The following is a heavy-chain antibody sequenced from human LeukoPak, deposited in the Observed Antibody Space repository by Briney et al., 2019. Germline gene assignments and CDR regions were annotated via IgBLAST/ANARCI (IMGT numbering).Heavy chain of an antibody. J-gene: IGHJ2*01. D-gene: IGHD6-19*01. CDR3: ARDGTGYSSGWYYWYFDR. Sequence: ASVKVSCKASGYTFTDYYMHWVRQAPGQGFGWMGWINPNSGGTNYAQKFQGRVTMTRDTSISTAHMELSRLRSDDTAVYYCARDGTGYSSGWYYWYFDRWGRGSLVTVSS. V-gene: IGHV1-2*02. CDR2: INPNSGGT. CDR1: GYTFTDYY.